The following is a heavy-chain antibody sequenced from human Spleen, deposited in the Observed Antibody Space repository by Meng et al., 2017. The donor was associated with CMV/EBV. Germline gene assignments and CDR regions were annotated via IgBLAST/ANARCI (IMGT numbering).Heavy chain of an antibody. V-gene: IGHV3-7*01. CDR2: IKQDGSEK. J-gene: IGHJ6*02. D-gene: IGHD2-2*01. CDR1: GFTFSSYW. Sequence: GESLKISCAASGFTFSSYWMSWVRQAPGKGLEWVANIKQDGSEKYYVDSVKGRFTISRDNSKNTLYLQMNSLRAEDTAVYYCARDSCSTSCPYYYYYGMDVWGQGTTVTVSS. CDR3: ARDSCSTSCPYYYYYGMDV.